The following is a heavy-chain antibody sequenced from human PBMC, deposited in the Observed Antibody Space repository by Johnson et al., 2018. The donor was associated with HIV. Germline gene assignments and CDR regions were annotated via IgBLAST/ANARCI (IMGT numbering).Heavy chain of an antibody. D-gene: IGHD5-18*01. CDR1: GFTFDDYA. CDR2: ISSNGGST. Sequence: EVQLVESGGGVVQPGRSLRLSCAASGFTFDDYAMHWVRQAPGKGLEWVSGISSNGGSTYYANSVKGRFTISKDNSKNTLYLQMGSLRAEDMAVYYCARELQLWFSAFDIWGQGTMVIVSS. J-gene: IGHJ3*02. V-gene: IGHV3-64*01. CDR3: ARELQLWFSAFDI.